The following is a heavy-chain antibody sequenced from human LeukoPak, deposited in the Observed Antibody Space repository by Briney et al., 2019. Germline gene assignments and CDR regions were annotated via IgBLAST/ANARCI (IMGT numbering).Heavy chain of an antibody. CDR3: ARGLGVPTEYYYYYGMDV. Sequence: SETLSLTCTVSGGSISSGDYYWSWVRQPPGKGLEWVGYIYYNGSTYYNPSLKSRVTISVDTSKNQFSLKLSSVTAADTAVYYCARGLGVPTEYYYYYGMDVWGQGTTVTVSS. CDR1: GGSISSGDYY. CDR2: IYYNGST. J-gene: IGHJ6*02. V-gene: IGHV4-30-4*01. D-gene: IGHD3-16*01.